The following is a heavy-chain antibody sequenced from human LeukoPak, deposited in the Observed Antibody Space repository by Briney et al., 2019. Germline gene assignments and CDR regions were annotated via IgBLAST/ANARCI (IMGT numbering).Heavy chain of an antibody. D-gene: IGHD6-13*01. Sequence: GGSLRLSCEGSGFTFSSYSMNWVRQAPGKGLEWVSYISSSSSIIYYADSVKGRFTISRDNAKNSLYLQMNSLRDEDTAVYYCARGYSSSWYDAFDIWGQGTMVTVSS. CDR1: GFTFSSYS. CDR2: ISSSSSII. CDR3: ARGYSSSWYDAFDI. V-gene: IGHV3-48*02. J-gene: IGHJ3*02.